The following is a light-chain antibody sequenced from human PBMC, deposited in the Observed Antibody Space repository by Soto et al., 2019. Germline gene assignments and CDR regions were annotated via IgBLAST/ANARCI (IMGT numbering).Light chain of an antibody. CDR3: CSYAGSYTLL. J-gene: IGLJ2*01. CDR1: SSDVGAYDY. V-gene: IGLV2-8*01. CDR2: EIN. Sequence: QSALTQPPSASGSPGQSVTISCTGTSSDVGAYDYVSWYQQHPGKAPKLMIYEINKRPSGVPDRFSGSKSGTTASLTISGLQAEDEADYYCCSYAGSYTLLFGGGTKLTVL.